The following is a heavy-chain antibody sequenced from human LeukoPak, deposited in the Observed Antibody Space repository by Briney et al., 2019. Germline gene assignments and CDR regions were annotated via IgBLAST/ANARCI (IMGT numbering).Heavy chain of an antibody. CDR1: GGSISSYY. CDR2: IYYSGSA. CDR3: ARETQGLDY. J-gene: IGHJ4*02. V-gene: IGHV4-59*01. Sequence: SETLSLTCTVSGGSISSYYWSWIRQPPGKGLEWIGYIYYSGSANYNPSLKSRVTISVDTSKNQFSLKLSSVTAADTAVYYCARETQGLDYWGQGTLVTVSS.